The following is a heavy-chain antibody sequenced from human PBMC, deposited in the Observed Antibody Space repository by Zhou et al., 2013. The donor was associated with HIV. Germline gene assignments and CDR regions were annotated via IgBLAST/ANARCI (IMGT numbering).Heavy chain of an antibody. V-gene: IGHV1-18*01. D-gene: IGHD1-26*01. Sequence: QVQLVQSGAEVKKPGASVKVSCKASGYTFTSYGITWVRQAPGQGLEWMGWISTYNGNTNSAQRFQDRVTMTTDTSTNTAYMEVRSLRPDDTAVYYCARAGGSEAFDIWGQGTMVTGLF. CDR3: ARAGGSEAFDI. CDR1: GYTFTSYG. CDR2: ISTYNGNT. J-gene: IGHJ3*02.